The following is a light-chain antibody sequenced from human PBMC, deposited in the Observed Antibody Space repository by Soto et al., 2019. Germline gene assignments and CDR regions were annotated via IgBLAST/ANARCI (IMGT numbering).Light chain of an antibody. V-gene: IGKV3-15*01. Sequence: EIVLTQSPATLSVSPGETVTLSCRASQSVSINVAWYQQKPGQAPRLLISGASTRATGIPARFSGSGSGTEFTLTISRLQSEDFAVYFCQQYSNWPFSFGQGTRLEI. CDR2: GAS. CDR3: QQYSNWPFS. J-gene: IGKJ5*01. CDR1: QSVSIN.